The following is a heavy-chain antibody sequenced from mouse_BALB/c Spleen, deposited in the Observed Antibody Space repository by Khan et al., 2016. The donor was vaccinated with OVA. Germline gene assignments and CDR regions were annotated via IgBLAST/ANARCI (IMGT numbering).Heavy chain of an antibody. CDR2: INPTSGYT. CDR3: TRDRIDY. CDR1: GYTFTTYW. V-gene: IGHV1-7*01. J-gene: IGHJ2*01. Sequence: QMQLEESGAELAKPGASVKMSSKASGYTFTTYWMHWVKQRPGQGLEWIGYINPTSGYTDYNERFKDKATLSADKSSSTAYMQLSSLTSEDSAVYYCTRDRIDYWGQGTTLTVSS.